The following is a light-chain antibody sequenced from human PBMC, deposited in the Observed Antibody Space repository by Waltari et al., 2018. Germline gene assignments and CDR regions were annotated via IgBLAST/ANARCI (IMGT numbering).Light chain of an antibody. J-gene: IGKJ1*01. V-gene: IGKV1-9*01. Sequence: IQLTQSPSSLSASVGDRVTITCRASQGVNVYLAWYQQKPGKAPKLLIYAASTLQSGVSSRFSGSGSGTDFTLTSNSLQPEDIATYYCQQFNASPRTFGQGTNVEIK. CDR1: QGVNVY. CDR3: QQFNASPRT. CDR2: AAS.